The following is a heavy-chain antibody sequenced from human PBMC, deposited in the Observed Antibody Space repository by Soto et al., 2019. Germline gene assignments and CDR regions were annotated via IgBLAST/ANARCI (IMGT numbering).Heavy chain of an antibody. V-gene: IGHV1-24*01. CDR1: GYTLTELS. J-gene: IGHJ4*02. D-gene: IGHD5-12*01. CDR2: FDPEDGET. CDR3: ATHVDIVATMFFDY. Sequence: QVQLVQSGAEVKKPGASVKVSCKVTGYTLTELSMHWVRQAPGKGIEWMGGFDPEDGETIYAQKFQGRVTMTEDTSTDTAYMELSSLRSEDTAVYYCATHVDIVATMFFDYWGQGTLVTVSS.